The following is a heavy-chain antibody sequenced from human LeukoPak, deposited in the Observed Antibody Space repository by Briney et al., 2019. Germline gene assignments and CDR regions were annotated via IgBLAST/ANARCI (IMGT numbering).Heavy chain of an antibody. CDR3: ARGSDYDDYFYMDF. CDR2: MNPKSDST. Sequence: ASVKVSCKTSGYRFTGYYLHWLRQAPGQGLEWMGWMNPKSDSTDYARKFQGRVTMTRDTSISTAYMELTRHRSDDTAVYFCARGSDYDDYFYMDFWGKGTTVTVSS. V-gene: IGHV1-2*02. J-gene: IGHJ6*03. CDR1: GYRFTGYY.